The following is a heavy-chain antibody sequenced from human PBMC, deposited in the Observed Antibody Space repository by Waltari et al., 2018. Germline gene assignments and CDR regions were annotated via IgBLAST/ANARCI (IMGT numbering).Heavy chain of an antibody. V-gene: IGHV4-38-2*02. D-gene: IGHD1-7*01. Sequence: QVQLQESGPGLVKPSATLSLTCTVSGYSISRGYYWGWIRQPPGKGLEWIGSIYHSGSTYYNPSLKSRVTISVDTSKNQFSLKLSSVTAADTAVYYCASGWNYVGDYWGQGTLVTVSS. CDR1: GYSISRGYY. J-gene: IGHJ4*02. CDR2: IYHSGST. CDR3: ASGWNYVGDY.